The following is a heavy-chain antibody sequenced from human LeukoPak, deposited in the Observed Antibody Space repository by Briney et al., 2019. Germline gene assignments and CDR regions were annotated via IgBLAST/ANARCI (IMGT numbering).Heavy chain of an antibody. CDR3: ARSDRWELRADDALDI. J-gene: IGHJ3*02. CDR1: GGSISSGSYY. Sequence: SETLSLTCTVSGGSISSGSYYWSWIRQPAGKGLEWIGYIYYSGRTNYNPSLKSRVTISGDTSKNQFSLKLSSVTAADTAVYYCARSDRWELRADDALDIWGQGTMVTVSS. D-gene: IGHD1-26*01. V-gene: IGHV4-61*10. CDR2: IYYSGRT.